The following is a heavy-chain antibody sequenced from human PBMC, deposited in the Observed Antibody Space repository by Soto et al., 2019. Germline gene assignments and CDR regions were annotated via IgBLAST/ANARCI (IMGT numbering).Heavy chain of an antibody. D-gene: IGHD3-22*01. V-gene: IGHV3-23*01. Sequence: GGSLRLSCAASGFTFSSYAMSWVRQAPGKGLEWVSAISGSGGSTYYADSVKGRFTISRDNSKNTLYLQMNSLRAEDTAVYYCAKDYYDSSGYYFYYGMDVWGQGTTVTVSS. CDR3: AKDYYDSSGYYFYYGMDV. CDR2: ISGSGGST. J-gene: IGHJ6*02. CDR1: GFTFSSYA.